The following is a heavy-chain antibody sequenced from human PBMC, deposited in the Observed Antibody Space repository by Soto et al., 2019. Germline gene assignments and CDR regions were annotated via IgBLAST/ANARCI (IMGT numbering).Heavy chain of an antibody. V-gene: IGHV3-23*01. J-gene: IGHJ4*02. CDR3: ATEELCGADCYFFKH. D-gene: IGHD2-21*02. Sequence: EVQMLASGGGLGQPGGSLRLSCAASGFKFSNYAMSWVRQAPGKGLEWVSLISATGGGTYYADSVKGRFTISRDNANNVLFLQMNSLRAEDTATYHCATEELCGADCYFFKHWGQGTLVTVSS. CDR1: GFKFSNYA. CDR2: ISATGGGT.